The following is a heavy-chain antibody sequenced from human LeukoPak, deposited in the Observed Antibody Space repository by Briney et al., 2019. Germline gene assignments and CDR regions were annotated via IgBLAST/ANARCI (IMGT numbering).Heavy chain of an antibody. Sequence: PGRSLRLSCAASGFTFSSYWMSWVRQAPGKGLEWVANIRQDGSEKYYVDSVKGRFTISRDNAKNSLYLQMNSLRAEDTAVYYCARLASDYYDSSGPRRGAFDIWGQGTMVTVSS. CDR1: GFTFSSYW. CDR2: IRQDGSEK. CDR3: ARLASDYYDSSGPRRGAFDI. D-gene: IGHD3-22*01. J-gene: IGHJ3*02. V-gene: IGHV3-7*03.